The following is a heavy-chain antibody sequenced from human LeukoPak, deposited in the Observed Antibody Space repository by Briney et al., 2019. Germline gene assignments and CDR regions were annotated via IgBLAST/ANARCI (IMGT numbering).Heavy chain of an antibody. D-gene: IGHD6-13*01. CDR1: GYTFTGYY. V-gene: IGHV1-2*02. J-gene: IGHJ3*02. Sequence: GASVKVSCKASGYTFTGYYMHWVRQAPGQGLEWMGWINPNSGGTNYAQKFQGRVTMTRDTSISTAYMELSRLRSGDTAVYYCASLVNIAAAGDDAFDIWGQGTMVTVSS. CDR3: ASLVNIAAAGDDAFDI. CDR2: INPNSGGT.